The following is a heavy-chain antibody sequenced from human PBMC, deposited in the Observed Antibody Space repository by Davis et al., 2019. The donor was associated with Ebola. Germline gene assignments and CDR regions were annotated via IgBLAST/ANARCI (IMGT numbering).Heavy chain of an antibody. CDR1: GYTFTNYG. V-gene: IGHV1-18*01. CDR2: ISVDKGNT. Sequence: ASVKVSCKASGYTFTNYGITWVRQAPGQGLEWVGWISVDKGNTNYVQKLQGRVTMTTDTPTSTAYMELRGLRSDDTAVYYCARGFPSSSWWLSFYFDYWGQGTLVTVSS. D-gene: IGHD6-13*01. J-gene: IGHJ4*02. CDR3: ARGFPSSSWWLSFYFDY.